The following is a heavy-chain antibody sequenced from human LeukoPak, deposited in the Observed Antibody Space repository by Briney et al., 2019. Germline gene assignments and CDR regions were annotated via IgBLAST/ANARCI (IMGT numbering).Heavy chain of an antibody. CDR1: GGSISSYY. Sequence: PSETLSLTCTVSGGSISSYYWSRIRQPPGKGLEWIGYIYYSGSTNYNPSLKSRVTISVDTSKNQFSLKLSSVTAADTAVYYCARFEPSGYETNWFDPWGQGTLVTVSS. V-gene: IGHV4-59*01. J-gene: IGHJ5*02. D-gene: IGHD5-12*01. CDR2: IYYSGST. CDR3: ARFEPSGYETNWFDP.